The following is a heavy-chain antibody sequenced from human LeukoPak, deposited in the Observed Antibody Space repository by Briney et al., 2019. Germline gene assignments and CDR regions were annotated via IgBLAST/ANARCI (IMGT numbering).Heavy chain of an antibody. CDR1: GFTFSSYW. CDR3: AREYYYDSSGYWPDDY. CDR2: IKQDGSEK. V-gene: IGHV3-7*01. J-gene: IGHJ4*02. D-gene: IGHD3-22*01. Sequence: GGSLRLSCAASGFTFSSYWMSWVRQAPGKGLEWVANIKQDGSEKYYVDSVKGRFTISRDNAKNSLYLQMNSLRAEDTAVYYCAREYYYDSSGYWPDDYWGQGTLVTVSS.